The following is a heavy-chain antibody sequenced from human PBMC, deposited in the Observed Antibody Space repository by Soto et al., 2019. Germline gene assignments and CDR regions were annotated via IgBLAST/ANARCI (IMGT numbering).Heavy chain of an antibody. CDR1: GGSISSGGYS. CDR2: IYHSGST. CDR3: ARGEVVALGY. J-gene: IGHJ4*02. Sequence: QLQLQESGSGLVKPSQTLSLTCAVSGGSISSGGYSWSWIRQPPGKGLEWIGYIYHSGSTYYNPSRXSXVXIXXDRSKNQFSLKLSSVTAADTAVYYCARGEVVALGYWGQGTLVTVSS. D-gene: IGHD2-15*01. V-gene: IGHV4-30-2*01.